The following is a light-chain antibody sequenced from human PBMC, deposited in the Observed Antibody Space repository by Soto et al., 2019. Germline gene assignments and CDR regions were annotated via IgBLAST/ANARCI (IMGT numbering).Light chain of an antibody. CDR1: QSVRSTF. J-gene: IGKJ2*01. Sequence: EIVLTQSPDTLSVSPVEGATLSCRASQSVRSTFLAWYQQKPGQAPRLVIHGASNRAAGIPDRFSGRGSGTDFTLTISRLEPEDFAVYYCQQYGSSPMYTFGQGTKVDI. CDR2: GAS. CDR3: QQYGSSPMYT. V-gene: IGKV3-20*01.